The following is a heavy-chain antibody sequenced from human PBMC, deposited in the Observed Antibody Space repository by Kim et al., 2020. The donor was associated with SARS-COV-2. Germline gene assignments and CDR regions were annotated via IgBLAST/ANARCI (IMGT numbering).Heavy chain of an antibody. CDR1: GFTFSSYA. CDR2: ISGSGGST. J-gene: IGHJ4*02. CDR3: AKDSPSLAAAGSVDC. Sequence: GGSLRLSCAASGFTFSSYAMSWVRQAPGKGLEWVSAISGSGGSTYYADSVKGRFTISRDNSKNTLYLQMNSLRAGDTAVYYRAKDSPSLAAAGSVDCWGQGRLVTVSS. V-gene: IGHV3-23*01. D-gene: IGHD6-13*01.